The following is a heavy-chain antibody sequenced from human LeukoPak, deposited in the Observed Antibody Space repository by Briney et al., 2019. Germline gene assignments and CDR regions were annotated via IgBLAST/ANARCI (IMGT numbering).Heavy chain of an antibody. CDR2: ISYDGSNK. D-gene: IGHD3-10*01. Sequence: GGSLRLSCAASGFTFSSYGMHWVRQAPGKGLEWVAVISYDGSNKYYADSVKGRFTISRDNSKNTLYPQMNSLRAEDTAVYYCAKDLWPMVRGVYYYYGMDVWGQGTTVTVSS. CDR3: AKDLWPMVRGVYYYYGMDV. CDR1: GFTFSSYG. V-gene: IGHV3-30*18. J-gene: IGHJ6*02.